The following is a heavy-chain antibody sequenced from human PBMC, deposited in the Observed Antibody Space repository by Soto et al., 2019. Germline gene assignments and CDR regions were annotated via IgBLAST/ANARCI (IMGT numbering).Heavy chain of an antibody. CDR1: GFTFSSYA. Sequence: GGSLRLSCAASGFTFSSYAMSWVRQAPGKGLEWVSAISGSGGSTYYADSVKGRFTISRDNSKNTLYLQMNSLRAEDTAVYYCAKGLITIFGVVLPPDVWGQGTTVTVSS. V-gene: IGHV3-23*01. CDR2: ISGSGGST. D-gene: IGHD3-3*01. CDR3: AKGLITIFGVVLPPDV. J-gene: IGHJ6*02.